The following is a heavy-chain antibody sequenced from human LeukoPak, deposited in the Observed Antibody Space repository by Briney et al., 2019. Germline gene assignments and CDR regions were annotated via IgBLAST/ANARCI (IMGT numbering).Heavy chain of an antibody. Sequence: ASVKVSCKASGYTFTGYYMHWVRQAPGQGLEWMGWINPKSGVTNHAQKFQGRVTMTRDTSISTAYMELSRLRSDDTAVYYCARVLRYCSGGNCYSGGLGYTDVRGKGTTVTISS. V-gene: IGHV1-2*02. CDR2: INPKSGVT. CDR3: ARVLRYCSGGNCYSGGLGYTDV. CDR1: GYTFTGYY. J-gene: IGHJ6*03. D-gene: IGHD2-15*01.